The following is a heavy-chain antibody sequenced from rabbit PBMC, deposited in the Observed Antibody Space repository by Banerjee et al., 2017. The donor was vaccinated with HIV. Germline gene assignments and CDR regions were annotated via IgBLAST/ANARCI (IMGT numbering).Heavy chain of an antibody. V-gene: IGHV1S47*01. D-gene: IGHD7-1*01. Sequence: QEQLKETGGGLVQPGGSLTVSCKGSGFDFSSYYMSWVRQAPGKGLEWIGCINTGSTGKTYYASWAKGRFTITRSTSLNTVTLQLNSLTAADTATYFCARYGGAAGYNYFNLWGPGTLVTVS. CDR3: ARYGGAAGYNYFNL. CDR2: INTGSTGKT. J-gene: IGHJ4*01. CDR1: GFDFSSYY.